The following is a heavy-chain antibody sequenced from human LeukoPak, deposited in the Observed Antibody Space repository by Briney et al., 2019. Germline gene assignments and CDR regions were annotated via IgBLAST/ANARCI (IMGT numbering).Heavy chain of an antibody. V-gene: IGHV3-74*01. Sequence: GGSLRLSCATSGLTSRTTWMHWVRQAPGKGLMWVSRMNGEGTTIDYADSVKGRFTVSRDYAKNTLFLQMNNLRTEDTALYFCATARNFRFEYWGQGSLVIVSA. J-gene: IGHJ4*02. CDR3: ATARNFRFEY. D-gene: IGHD1-7*01. CDR1: GLTSRTTW. CDR2: MNGEGTTI.